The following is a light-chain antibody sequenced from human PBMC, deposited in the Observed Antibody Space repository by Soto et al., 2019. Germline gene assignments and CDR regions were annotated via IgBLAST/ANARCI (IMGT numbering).Light chain of an antibody. CDR2: DAS. CDR1: QSISRY. Sequence: EIVLTQSPATLSLSPGERATLSCRASQSISRYLVWYQQKPGQAPRLLINDASNRATGIPARFSGSGSGTDFTLTISSLEPEDFAVYYCQQRSNWPLTFGGGTKVEIK. J-gene: IGKJ4*01. CDR3: QQRSNWPLT. V-gene: IGKV3-11*01.